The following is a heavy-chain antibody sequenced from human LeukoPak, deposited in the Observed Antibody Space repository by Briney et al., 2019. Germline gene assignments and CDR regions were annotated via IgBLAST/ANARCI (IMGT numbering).Heavy chain of an antibody. D-gene: IGHD3-22*01. CDR3: AREWRSGYYDSSGKFDY. J-gene: IGHJ4*02. CDR2: ISYDGSNK. V-gene: IGHV3-30*19. Sequence: GGSLRLSCAASGFTFSSYGMHWVRQAPGKGLEWVAVISYDGSNKYYADSVKGRFTISRDNSKNTLYLQMSSLRAEDTAVYYCAREWRSGYYDSSGKFDYWGQGTLVTVSS. CDR1: GFTFSSYG.